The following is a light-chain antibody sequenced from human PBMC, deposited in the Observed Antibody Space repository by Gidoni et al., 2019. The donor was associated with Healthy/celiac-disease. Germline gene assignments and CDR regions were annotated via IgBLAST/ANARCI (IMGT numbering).Light chain of an antibody. J-gene: IGKJ2*02. V-gene: IGKV3-11*01. CDR2: DAS. Sequence: EPVLTQSPATLSLSPGERATLSCRASQSVSSYLAWYQQKPGQAPRLLIYDASNRATGIPARFSGSGSGTDFTLTISSLEPEDFAVYYCQQRSNWPGTFGQGTKLEIK. CDR1: QSVSSY. CDR3: QQRSNWPGT.